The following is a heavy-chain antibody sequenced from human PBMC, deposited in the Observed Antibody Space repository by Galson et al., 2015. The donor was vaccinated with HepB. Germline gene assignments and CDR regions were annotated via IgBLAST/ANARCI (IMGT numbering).Heavy chain of an antibody. CDR1: GFTFSSYG. V-gene: IGHV3-33*01. J-gene: IGHJ4*02. D-gene: IGHD3-10*01. Sequence: SLRLSCAASGFTFSSYGMHWVRQAPGKGLEWVAVIWYDGSNKYYADSVKGRFTISRDNSKNTLYLQMNSLRAEDTAVYYCARDIFYMVRGVIRYYFDYWGQGTLVTVSS. CDR3: ARDIFYMVRGVIRYYFDY. CDR2: IWYDGSNK.